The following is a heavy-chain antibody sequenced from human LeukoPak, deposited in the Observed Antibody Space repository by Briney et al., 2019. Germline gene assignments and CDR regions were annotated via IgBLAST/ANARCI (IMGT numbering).Heavy chain of an antibody. V-gene: IGHV1-2*02. CDR1: GYTFTGYY. Sequence: HGASVKVSCKASGYTFTGYYMHWVRQAPGQGLEWMGWINPNSGGTNYAQKFQGRVTMTRDTSISTAYMELSRLRSDDTAVYYCARDTVYDSSGVDYWGQGTLVTVSS. D-gene: IGHD3-22*01. CDR2: INPNSGGT. J-gene: IGHJ4*02. CDR3: ARDTVYDSSGVDY.